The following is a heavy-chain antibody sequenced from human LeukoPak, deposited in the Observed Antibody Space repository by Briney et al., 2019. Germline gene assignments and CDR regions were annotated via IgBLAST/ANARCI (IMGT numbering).Heavy chain of an antibody. D-gene: IGHD3-16*01. CDR1: GFAFSSYS. Sequence: GGSLRLSCAASGFAFSSYSMNWVRQVPGKGLEWVSSISSSSSYIYYADSVKGRFTISRDNAKNSLYLQMNSLRAEDTAVYYCARSGFMITFGEHWGQGTLVTVSS. V-gene: IGHV3-21*01. CDR3: ARSGFMITFGEH. J-gene: IGHJ4*02. CDR2: ISSSSSYI.